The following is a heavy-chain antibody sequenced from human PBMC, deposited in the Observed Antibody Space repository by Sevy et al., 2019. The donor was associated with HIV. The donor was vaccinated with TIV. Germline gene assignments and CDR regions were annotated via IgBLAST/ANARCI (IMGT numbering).Heavy chain of an antibody. CDR3: ARGYCSSTSCYTGGYYYYYYSMDV. J-gene: IGHJ6*02. Sequence: GGSLRLSCAASGFTFSSYWMSWVRQAPGKGLEWVANIKQDGSEKYYVDSVKGRFTISRDNAKNSLYLQMNSLRAEDTAVYYCARGYCSSTSCYTGGYYYYYYSMDVWGQGTTVTVSS. CDR1: GFTFSSYW. CDR2: IKQDGSEK. D-gene: IGHD2-2*02. V-gene: IGHV3-7*01.